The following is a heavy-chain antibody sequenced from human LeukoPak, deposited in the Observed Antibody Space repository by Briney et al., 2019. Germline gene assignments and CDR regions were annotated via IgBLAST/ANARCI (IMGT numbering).Heavy chain of an antibody. CDR3: ARHQGYSSSSTRDDAFDI. Sequence: SETLSLTCTVSGGSISSSSYYWGWIRQPPGKGLEWIGSIYYSGSTYYNPSLKSRVTISVDTSKNQFSLKLSSVTAADTAVYYCARHQGYSSSSTRDDAFDIWGQGTIVTVSS. D-gene: IGHD6-13*01. J-gene: IGHJ3*02. V-gene: IGHV4-39*01. CDR2: IYYSGST. CDR1: GGSISSSSYY.